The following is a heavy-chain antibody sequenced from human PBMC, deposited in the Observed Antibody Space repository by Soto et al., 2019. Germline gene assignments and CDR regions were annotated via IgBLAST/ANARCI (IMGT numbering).Heavy chain of an antibody. Sequence: QITLKESGPTLVKPTQTLTLTCTFSGFSLSTSGVGVGWIRQPPGKALEWLALIYWDDDKRYSPTLKSRLTISQGTSISRVVLKMTIIDPVDTATYYCAHLTVRAERQLASYFDFLGQGTLVTVSS. J-gene: IGHJ4*02. D-gene: IGHD4-4*01. CDR1: GFSLSTSGVG. V-gene: IGHV2-5*02. CDR2: IYWDDDK. CDR3: AHLTVRAERQLASYFDF.